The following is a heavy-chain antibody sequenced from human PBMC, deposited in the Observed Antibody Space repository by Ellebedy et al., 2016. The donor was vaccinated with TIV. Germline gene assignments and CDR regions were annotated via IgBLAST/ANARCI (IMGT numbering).Heavy chain of an antibody. Sequence: PGGSLRLSCAASGFTFSSYAMSWVRQAPGKGLEWVSTITGSGSRTDYADSLKGRFTFSRDNSKNTLYLHMNSLSAEDTAVYHCAKGTQWLGRSCFDYWGQGTLVTVSS. CDR2: ITGSGSRT. V-gene: IGHV3-23*01. CDR3: AKGTQWLGRSCFDY. CDR1: GFTFSSYA. D-gene: IGHD6-19*01. J-gene: IGHJ4*02.